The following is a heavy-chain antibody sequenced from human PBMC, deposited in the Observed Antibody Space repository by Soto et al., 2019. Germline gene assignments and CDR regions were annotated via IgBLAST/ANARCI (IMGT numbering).Heavy chain of an antibody. CDR1: GGTFSSYA. V-gene: IGHV1-69*13. Sequence: ASVKVSCKASGGTFSSYAISWVRQAPGQGLEWMGGIIPIFGTANYAQKFQGRVTITADESTSTAYMELSSLRSEDTAVYYCARGRGQLWAPFDYWGHGNLVNGS. J-gene: IGHJ4*01. CDR3: ARGRGQLWAPFDY. D-gene: IGHD5-18*01. CDR2: IIPIFGTA.